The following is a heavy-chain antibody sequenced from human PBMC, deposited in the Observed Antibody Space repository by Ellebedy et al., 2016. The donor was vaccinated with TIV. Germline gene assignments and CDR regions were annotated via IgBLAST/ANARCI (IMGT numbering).Heavy chain of an antibody. D-gene: IGHD7-27*01. Sequence: GESLKISCAASGFTFSTYGMSWVRQAPGQGLEWVSGISGSGGRTYYADSVKGRFTISRDNFKNTLYLQMNSLRAEDTAVYYCAKGLTGDRGGWGWYFDLWGRGTLVTVSS. CDR3: AKGLTGDRGGWGWYFDL. J-gene: IGHJ2*01. CDR1: GFTFSTYG. CDR2: ISGSGGRT. V-gene: IGHV3-23*01.